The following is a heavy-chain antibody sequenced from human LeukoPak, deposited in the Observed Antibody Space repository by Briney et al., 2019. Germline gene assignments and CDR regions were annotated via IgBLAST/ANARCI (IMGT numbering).Heavy chain of an antibody. J-gene: IGHJ3*02. CDR2: IDWDDDK. Sequence: SGPTLLNPTQTLTLTCTSSGFSLTTSGVRVSWIRQPPGKPLEWLARIDWDDDKFYSTSLMPRLTISKDTSKNQVVLTMTNMDPADTATYYCARISGPGAFDIWGQGTMVTVSS. CDR1: GFSLTTSGVR. CDR3: ARISGPGAFDI. D-gene: IGHD6-25*01. V-gene: IGHV2-70*04.